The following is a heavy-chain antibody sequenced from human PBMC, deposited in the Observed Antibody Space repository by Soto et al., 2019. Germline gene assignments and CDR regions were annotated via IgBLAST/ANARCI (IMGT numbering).Heavy chain of an antibody. J-gene: IGHJ3*02. CDR1: GGSISSGGYS. CDR2: IYHSGST. V-gene: IGHV4-30-2*01. CDR3: AREARCSGGSCRHAFDI. Sequence: SDTLSLTCAVSGGSISSGGYSWSWIRQPPGKGLEWIGYIYHSGSTYYNPSLKSRVTISVDRSKNQFSLKLSSVTAADTAVYYCAREARCSGGSCRHAFDIWGQGTMVTVSS. D-gene: IGHD2-15*01.